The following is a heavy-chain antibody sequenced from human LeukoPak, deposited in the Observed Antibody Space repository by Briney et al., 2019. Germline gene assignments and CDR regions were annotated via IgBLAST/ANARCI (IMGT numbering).Heavy chain of an antibody. Sequence: GGSLRLSCAASGFTFSSYSMNWVRQAPGKGLEWVSSISSSSSYIYYADSVKGRFTISGDNAKNSLYLQMNSLRAEDTAVYYCARGPRGQWLGLFDYWGQGTLVTVSS. CDR3: ARGPRGQWLGLFDY. CDR1: GFTFSSYS. D-gene: IGHD6-19*01. J-gene: IGHJ4*02. V-gene: IGHV3-21*01. CDR2: ISSSSSYI.